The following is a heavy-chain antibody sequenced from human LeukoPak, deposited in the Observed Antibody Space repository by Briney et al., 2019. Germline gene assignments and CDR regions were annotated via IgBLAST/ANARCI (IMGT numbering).Heavy chain of an antibody. D-gene: IGHD3-22*01. CDR3: ARAGEYYGSSGYLADAFDI. CDR2: IRQDGSEK. CDR1: GFTFSSYW. V-gene: IGHV3-7*01. J-gene: IGHJ3*02. Sequence: PGGSLRLSCAASGFTFSSYWMSWVRQAPGKGLEWVANIRQDGSEKYYADSVKGRFTISRDNAKNSLYLQMNSLRAEDTAVYYCARAGEYYGSSGYLADAFDIWGQGKMVTVSS.